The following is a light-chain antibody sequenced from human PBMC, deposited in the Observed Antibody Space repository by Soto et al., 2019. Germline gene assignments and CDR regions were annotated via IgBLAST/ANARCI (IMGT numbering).Light chain of an antibody. CDR2: DAS. J-gene: IGKJ1*01. Sequence: ETVLTQSPGTLSLSPGERATLSCRASQSVSSNYLAWYQQKPGQAHRLLIYDASSRATGIPDRFSGSGSETDFTLTISRLEPEDFAVYYCQQYGSSPWTFGQGTKVEIK. CDR1: QSVSSNY. CDR3: QQYGSSPWT. V-gene: IGKV3-20*01.